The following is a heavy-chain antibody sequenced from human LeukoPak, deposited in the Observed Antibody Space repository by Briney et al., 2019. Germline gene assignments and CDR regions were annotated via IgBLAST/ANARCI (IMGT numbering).Heavy chain of an antibody. V-gene: IGHV3-23*01. CDR1: GFTFDTYG. CDR2: ISGSGGSK. D-gene: IGHD6-6*01. J-gene: IGHJ4*02. Sequence: GGSLRLSCAASGFTFDTYGMSWVRQAPGKGLEWVSAISGSGGSKYYADSVKGRFTISRDNSKNTLYLQMNSLRAEDTAVYYCAKFLEAARGKGFDYWGQGTLVTVSS. CDR3: AKFLEAARGKGFDY.